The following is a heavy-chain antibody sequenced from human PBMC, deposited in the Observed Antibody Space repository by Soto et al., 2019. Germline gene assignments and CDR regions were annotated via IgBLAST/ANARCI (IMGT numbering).Heavy chain of an antibody. D-gene: IGHD6-6*01. CDR3: AREEYSRMFLDY. J-gene: IGHJ4*02. Sequence: QVQLVESGGGVVQPGRSLRLSCAASGFSFRNHAMHWVRQAPGRGLEWVAVISYDGSNKYYADSVKGRFTISRDNSKNTLYLQMSSPRAEDTAVYYCAREEYSRMFLDYWGQGTLVTVSS. V-gene: IGHV3-30-3*01. CDR2: ISYDGSNK. CDR1: GFSFRNHA.